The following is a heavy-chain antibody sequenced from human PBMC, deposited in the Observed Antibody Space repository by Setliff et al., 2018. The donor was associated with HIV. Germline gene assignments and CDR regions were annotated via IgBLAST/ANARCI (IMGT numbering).Heavy chain of an antibody. D-gene: IGHD5-18*01. Sequence: ASVKVSCKTSGYMFIAYGMSWVRRAPGQGLEWMGWIGPYNGRTDYAQEFQGRVSLTIDTSASTAYMELRSLRSDDTAVYYCVRDDGGYNHADAFDVWGQGTMVTVSS. V-gene: IGHV1-18*01. CDR3: VRDDGGYNHADAFDV. CDR2: IGPYNGRT. J-gene: IGHJ3*01. CDR1: GYMFIAYG.